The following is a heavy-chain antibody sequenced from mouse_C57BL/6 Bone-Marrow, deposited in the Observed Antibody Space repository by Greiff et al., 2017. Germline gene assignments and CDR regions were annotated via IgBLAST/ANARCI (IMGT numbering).Heavy chain of an antibody. CDR2: IWSGGST. CDR3: AQRQLRLRD. V-gene: IGHV2-2*01. Sequence: VQLQQSGPGLMQPSQSLSITCTVSGFSLTSYGVHWVRQSPGKGLEWLGVIWSGGSTDYNAAFISRLSISKDNSKSQVFFKMNSLQADDTAIYYCAQRQLRLRDWGQGTLVTVSA. D-gene: IGHD3-2*02. CDR1: GFSLTSYG. J-gene: IGHJ3*01.